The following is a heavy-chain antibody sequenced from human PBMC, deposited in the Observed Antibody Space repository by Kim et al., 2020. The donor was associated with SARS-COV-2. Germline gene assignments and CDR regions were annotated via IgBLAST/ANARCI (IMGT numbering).Heavy chain of an antibody. V-gene: IGHV4-34*01. CDR2: INHSGST. J-gene: IGHJ5*02. D-gene: IGHD2-15*01. CDR1: GGSFSGYY. CDR3: ARGPERYCSCGSCSGWFDP. Sequence: SETLSLTCAVYGGSFSGYYWSWIRQPPGKGLEWIGEINHSGSTNYNPSLKSRVTISVDTSKNQFSLKLSSVTAADTAVYYCARGPERYCSCGSCSGWFDPWGQGTLVTVSS.